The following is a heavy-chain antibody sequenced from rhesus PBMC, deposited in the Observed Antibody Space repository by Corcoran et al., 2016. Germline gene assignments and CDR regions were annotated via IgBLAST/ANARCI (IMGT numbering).Heavy chain of an antibody. CDR1: GGSIRRNY. V-gene: IGHV4-160*01. CDR3: ARNPLYCTGSGCYASYFDY. Sequence: QVQLQESGPGLVKPSETLSLTCAVSGGSIRRNYWSWIRPPPGKGLEWIGRIYGSGGSTDYNPSLKSRVTISTDTSKNQFSLKLSSVTAADTAVYYCARNPLYCTGSGCYASYFDYWGQGVLVTVSS. D-gene: IGHD2-21*01. J-gene: IGHJ4*01. CDR2: IYGSGGST.